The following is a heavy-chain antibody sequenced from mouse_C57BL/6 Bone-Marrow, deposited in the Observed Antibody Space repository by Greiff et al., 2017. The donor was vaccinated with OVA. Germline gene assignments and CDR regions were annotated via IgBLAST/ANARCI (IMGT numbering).Heavy chain of an antibody. J-gene: IGHJ4*01. CDR3: ARGNFGSSFYAMDY. V-gene: IGHV14-3*01. CDR2: IDPANDNT. D-gene: IGHD1-1*01. Sequence: EVKLMESVAELVRPGASVKLSCTASGFNIKNTYMHWVKQRPEQGLEWIGRIDPANDNTKYAPTFPGQATMTADTSSNTAYLQLSSLSSEDTAVYCCARGNFGSSFYAMDYWGQGTSVTVSS. CDR1: GFNIKNTY.